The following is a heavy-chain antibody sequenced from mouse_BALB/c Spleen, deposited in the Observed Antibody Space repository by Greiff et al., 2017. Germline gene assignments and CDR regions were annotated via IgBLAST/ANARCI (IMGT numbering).Heavy chain of an antibody. D-gene: IGHD2-1*01. V-gene: IGHV7-1*02. CDR1: GFTFSDFY. CDR2: SRNKANDYTT. Sequence: EVMLVESGGGLVQPGGSLRLSCATSGFTFSDFYMEWVRQPPGKRLEWIAASRNKANDYTTEYSASVKGRFIVSRDTSQSILYLQMNALRAEDTAIYYCARVDLLWYYYAMDYWGQGTSVTVSS. J-gene: IGHJ4*01. CDR3: ARVDLLWYYYAMDY.